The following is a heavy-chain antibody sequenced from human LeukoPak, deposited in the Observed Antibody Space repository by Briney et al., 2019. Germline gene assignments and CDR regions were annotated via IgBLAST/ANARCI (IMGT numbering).Heavy chain of an antibody. CDR2: ISSSSTYI. CDR3: AREMNTVTTAYIHH. CDR1: GFTFSSYC. V-gene: IGHV3-21*01. D-gene: IGHD4-17*01. Sequence: PGGSLRLSCAASGFTFSSYCMNWVRQAPGKGLEWVSSISSSSTYIYYADSVKGRFAISRDSAKNSLYLQLNSLRAEDTAVYYCAREMNTVTTAYIHHWGQGTLVTVSS. J-gene: IGHJ1*01.